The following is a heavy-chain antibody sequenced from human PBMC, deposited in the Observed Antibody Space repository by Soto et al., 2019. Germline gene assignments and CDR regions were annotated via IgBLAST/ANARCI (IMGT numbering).Heavy chain of an antibody. CDR1: GYRFTSYW. V-gene: IGHV5-51*01. D-gene: IGHD6-6*01. J-gene: IGHJ5*02. CDR2: IYPGDSDT. CDR3: ARHQRQSSSPGGNWFDP. Sequence: VESLKMSGNGSGYRFTSYWIGWVRQMPGKALEWMGIIYPGDSDTRYSPSFQGQVTISADKSISTAYLQWSSLKASDTAMYYCARHQRQSSSPGGNWFDPWRQGTLVTVTS.